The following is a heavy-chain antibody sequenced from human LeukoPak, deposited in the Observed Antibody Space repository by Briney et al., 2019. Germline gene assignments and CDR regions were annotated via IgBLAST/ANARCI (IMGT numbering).Heavy chain of an antibody. D-gene: IGHD4-23*01. CDR3: ANKLPGTSPFDN. Sequence: GGSLRLSCAASGFTFSTYAMSWVRQAPGKGLEWVSSISGSGTSTYYADSVQGRFIISRDNSKNTQFLQMNSLRAEDTAVYYCANKLPGTSPFDNWGQGSLVTVSS. CDR2: ISGSGTST. V-gene: IGHV3-23*01. CDR1: GFTFSTYA. J-gene: IGHJ4*02.